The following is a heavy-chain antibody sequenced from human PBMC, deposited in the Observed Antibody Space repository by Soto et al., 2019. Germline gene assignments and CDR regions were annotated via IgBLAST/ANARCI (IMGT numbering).Heavy chain of an antibody. Sequence: EVQLLESGGGLVQPGGSLRLSCAASGFSFSRHAMSWVRQAPGKGLEWVSTISRGGTTYYADSVKGRFTISRDNSKNTQSLQMNSLGAEDTAVYYCAKLGYCSGGTCYLDYYYGVDVWGQGTTVTVSS. CDR2: ISRGGTT. V-gene: IGHV3-23*01. J-gene: IGHJ6*02. CDR1: GFSFSRHA. D-gene: IGHD2-15*01. CDR3: AKLGYCSGGTCYLDYYYGVDV.